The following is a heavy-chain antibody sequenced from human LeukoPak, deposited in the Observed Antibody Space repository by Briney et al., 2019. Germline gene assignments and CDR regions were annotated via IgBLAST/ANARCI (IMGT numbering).Heavy chain of an antibody. D-gene: IGHD2-15*01. CDR2: IIPIFGTA. V-gene: IGHV1-69*05. J-gene: IGHJ4*02. CDR3: VRDTWDCSGGSCYYLVDY. Sequence: SVKVSCKASGGTFSSYAISWVRQAPGQGLEWMGRIIPIFGTANYAQKFQGRVTITTDESTSTAYMELSSLRSEDTAVYYCVRDTWDCSGGSCYYLVDYWGQGTLVTVSP. CDR1: GGTFSSYA.